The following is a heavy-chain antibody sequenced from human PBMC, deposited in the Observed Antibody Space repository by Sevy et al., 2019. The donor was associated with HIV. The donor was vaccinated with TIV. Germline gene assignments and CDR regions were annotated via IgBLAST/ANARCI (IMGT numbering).Heavy chain of an antibody. J-gene: IGHJ3*02. CDR1: GFTVSSNY. V-gene: IGHV3-53*01. CDR2: IYSGGST. Sequence: GGSLRLSCAASGFTVSSNYMSWVRQAPGKGLEWVSVIYSGGSTYYADSVKGRFTISRDNSKNTLSLQMNSLRAEDTAVYYCARDLDWDYYDSSDGAFDIWGQGTMVTVSS. CDR3: ARDLDWDYYDSSDGAFDI. D-gene: IGHD3-22*01.